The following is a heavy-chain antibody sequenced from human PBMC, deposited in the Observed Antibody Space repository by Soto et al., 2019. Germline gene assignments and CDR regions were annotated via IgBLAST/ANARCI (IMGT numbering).Heavy chain of an antibody. CDR2: INAGNGNT. V-gene: IGHV1-3*01. J-gene: IGHJ6*03. CDR3: ARDARAYHIVVVPAAMQGYYYMDV. D-gene: IGHD2-2*01. CDR1: GYTFTSYA. Sequence: ASVKVSCKASGYTFTSYAMHWVRQAPGQRLEWMGWINAGNGNTKYSQKFQGRVTITRDTSASTAHMELSSLRSEDTAVYYCARDARAYHIVVVPAAMQGYYYMDVWGKGTTVTVSS.